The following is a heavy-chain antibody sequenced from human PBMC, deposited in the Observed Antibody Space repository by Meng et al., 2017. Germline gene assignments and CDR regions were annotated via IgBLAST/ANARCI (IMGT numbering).Heavy chain of an antibody. V-gene: IGHV3-33*01. Sequence: SLKISCAASGFTFSSYGMHWVRQAPGKGLEWVAVIWYDGSNKYYADSVKGRFTISRDNSKNTLYLQMNSLRAEDTAVYYCARDLRSYDFWSGYYTPFKNYYYYYGMDVWGQGTTVTVSS. J-gene: IGHJ6*02. CDR3: ARDLRSYDFWSGYYTPFKNYYYYYGMDV. CDR2: IWYDGSNK. D-gene: IGHD3-3*01. CDR1: GFTFSSYG.